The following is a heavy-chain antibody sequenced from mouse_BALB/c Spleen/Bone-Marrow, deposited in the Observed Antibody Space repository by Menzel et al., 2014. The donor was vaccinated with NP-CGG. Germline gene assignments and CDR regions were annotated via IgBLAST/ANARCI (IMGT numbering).Heavy chain of an antibody. CDR1: GFTFSTFG. CDR2: ISSGSTAI. V-gene: IGHV5-17*02. CDR3: ARGGNWDDFDV. Sequence: EVKLVESGGGLVQPGGSRKLSCAASGFTFSTFGMHWVRQAPEKGLEWVAYISSGSTAIFYADTLKSRFTISRDNPENTLFLQITSLRSEDTAMYYCARGGNWDDFDVWGAGTTVTVSS. J-gene: IGHJ1*01. D-gene: IGHD4-1*01.